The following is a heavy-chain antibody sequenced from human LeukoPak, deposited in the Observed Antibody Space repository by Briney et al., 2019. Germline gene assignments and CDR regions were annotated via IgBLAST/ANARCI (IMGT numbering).Heavy chain of an antibody. D-gene: IGHD3-16*01. CDR3: ARVLGRFYFDY. Sequence: GGSLRLSCAAPRFTFSTYSMNWVRQAPGKGLEWVAVISYDGSNKYYADSVKGRFTISRDNSKNTLYLQMNSLRAEDTAVYYCARVLGRFYFDYWGQGTLVTVSS. CDR1: RFTFSTYS. V-gene: IGHV3-30*03. J-gene: IGHJ4*02. CDR2: ISYDGSNK.